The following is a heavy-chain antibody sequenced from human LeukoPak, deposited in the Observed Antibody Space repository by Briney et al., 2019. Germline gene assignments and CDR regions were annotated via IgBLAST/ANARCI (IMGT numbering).Heavy chain of an antibody. CDR1: GVSISSYY. CDR2: IYYSGST. CDR3: ARVTRITILHAFDI. Sequence: PSETLSLTCTVSGVSISSYYWSWIRQPPGKGLEWIGYIYYSGSTNYNPSLKSRVTISVDTSKNQFSLKLSSVTAADTAVYYCARVTRITILHAFDIWGQGTMVTVSS. D-gene: IGHD3-10*01. J-gene: IGHJ3*02. V-gene: IGHV4-59*01.